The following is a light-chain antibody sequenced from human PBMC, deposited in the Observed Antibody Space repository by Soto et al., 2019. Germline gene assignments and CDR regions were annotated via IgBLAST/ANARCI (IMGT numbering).Light chain of an antibody. CDR1: SSDVGGYNY. Sequence: QSALTQPASVSGSPGQSITISCTGTSSDVGGYNYVSWYQQHPGKAPKLMIYDVSYRPSGVSDRFSGSKSGNTACLTISGLQSEDEADYYCDSYTSGSSYVFGTGTKVTVL. V-gene: IGLV2-14*01. CDR2: DVS. J-gene: IGLJ1*01. CDR3: DSYTSGSSYV.